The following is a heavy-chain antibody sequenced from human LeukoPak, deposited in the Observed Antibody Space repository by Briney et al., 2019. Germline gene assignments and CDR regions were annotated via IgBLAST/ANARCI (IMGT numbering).Heavy chain of an antibody. CDR2: ISYDGSNK. J-gene: IGHJ4*02. CDR3: AKDKGYGSGSYYPLYYFDY. V-gene: IGHV3-30-3*01. CDR1: GFTFSSYA. D-gene: IGHD3-10*01. Sequence: GGSLRLSCAASGFTFSSYAMHWVRQAPGKGLEWVAVISYDGSNKYYADSVKGRFTISRDNSKNTLYLQMNSLRAEDTAVYYCAKDKGYGSGSYYPLYYFDYWGQGTLVTVSS.